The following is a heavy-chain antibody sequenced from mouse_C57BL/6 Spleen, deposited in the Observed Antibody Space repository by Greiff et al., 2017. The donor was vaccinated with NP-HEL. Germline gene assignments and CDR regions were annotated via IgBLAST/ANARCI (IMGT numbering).Heavy chain of an antibody. CDR1: GYTFTSHW. Sequence: VQLQPPGAEPVKPGAFVKLSRQASGYTFTSHWMHWVKQRPGPGPEWVGMIYPNSGCTNYHAKFKSKATLTVDKSSSTAYMQLSSLTFEDSAVDYCERGWYIDVWGTGTTVTVSS. J-gene: IGHJ1*03. CDR2: IYPNSGCT. CDR3: ERGWYIDV. V-gene: IGHV1-64*01.